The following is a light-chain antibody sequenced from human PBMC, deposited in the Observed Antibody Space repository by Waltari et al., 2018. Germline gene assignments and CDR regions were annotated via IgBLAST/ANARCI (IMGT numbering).Light chain of an antibody. CDR1: RTVLYSSNNKNY. J-gene: IGKJ1*01. CDR3: QQYYNIPWT. V-gene: IGKV4-1*01. CDR2: WAS. Sequence: DIVMTQSPDSLAVSLGESGTLHCKSSRTVLYSSNNKNYLAWYQQKAGQAPKLLISWASARQSGAPERFSGSGSGTDFALTISSLQAEDAAVYYCQQYYNIPWTFGQGTKVEVK.